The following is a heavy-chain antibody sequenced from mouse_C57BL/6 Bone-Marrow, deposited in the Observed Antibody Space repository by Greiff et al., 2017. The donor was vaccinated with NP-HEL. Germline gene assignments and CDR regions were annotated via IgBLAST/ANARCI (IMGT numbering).Heavy chain of an antibody. Sequence: EVKLLESGPGLAKPSQTLSLTCSVTGYSITSDYWNWIRKFPGNKLEYMGYISYSGSTYYNPSLKSQISITRDTSKNQYYLQVNSVTTEDTATYYCARSPFWLRRNYYAMDYWGQGTSVTVSS. D-gene: IGHD2-2*01. J-gene: IGHJ4*01. CDR1: GYSITSDY. V-gene: IGHV3-8*01. CDR2: ISYSGST. CDR3: ARSPFWLRRNYYAMDY.